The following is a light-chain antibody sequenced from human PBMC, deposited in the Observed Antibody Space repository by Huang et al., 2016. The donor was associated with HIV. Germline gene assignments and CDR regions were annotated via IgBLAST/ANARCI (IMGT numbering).Light chain of an antibody. CDR3: QQRSKWPLT. J-gene: IGKJ4*01. Sequence: ENVLTQSPVTLSLSPGDRATLSCRASQSIGTYLAWYQQNSGQAPRLLIYDGSNRAAGVPARFSASGSETDFTLTIASLDPDDFAIYHCQQRSKWPLTFGGGTKVEMK. CDR1: QSIGTY. CDR2: DGS. V-gene: IGKV3-11*01.